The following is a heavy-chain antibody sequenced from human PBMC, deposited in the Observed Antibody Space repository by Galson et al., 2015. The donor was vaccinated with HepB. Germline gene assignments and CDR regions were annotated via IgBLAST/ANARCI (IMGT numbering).Heavy chain of an antibody. CDR2: VDVEISYI. J-gene: IGHJ3*01. D-gene: IGHD6-19*01. CDR3: VRHGDHRLDRFHMEV. Sequence: QSGAEVKKPGESLRIPCQASGYSFSNFWISWVRQVPGKGLEWMGRVDVEISYINYNPSFRGHVTISTDESLATAYLSWNSLKASDTALYYCVRHGDHRLDRFHMEVWGQGTMVTVSS. CDR1: GYSFSNFW. V-gene: IGHV5-10-1*01.